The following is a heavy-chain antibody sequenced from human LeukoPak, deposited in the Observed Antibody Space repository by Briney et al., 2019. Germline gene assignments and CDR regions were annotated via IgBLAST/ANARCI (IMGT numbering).Heavy chain of an antibody. CDR1: GASISSWY. CDR2: IYGSGNT. J-gene: IGHJ4*02. CDR3: ARETSLAGFASGLGFNY. D-gene: IGHD6-19*01. Sequence: SETLSLTCTVSGASISSWYWSWIRQPPGKGLEWVGYIYGSGNTNYNPSLKSRVTMSIDTSKNQFSLKLTSVTAADTATYYCARETSLAGFASGLGFNYWGQGILVTVSS. V-gene: IGHV4-59*01.